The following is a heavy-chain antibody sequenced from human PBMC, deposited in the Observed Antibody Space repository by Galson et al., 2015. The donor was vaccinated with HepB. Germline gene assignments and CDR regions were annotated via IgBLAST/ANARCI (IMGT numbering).Heavy chain of an antibody. D-gene: IGHD5-24*01. J-gene: IGHJ4*02. CDR1: GFSFSSYG. V-gene: IGHV3-23*01. Sequence: SLRLSCAASGFSFSSYGMSWVRQAPGKGPGWVSAIVGSGGSTYYADSVKGRFTISRDNSKNTLYLQMNSLRAEDTAVYYCAKVVDGYPDYWGQGTLVTVSS. CDR3: AKVVDGYPDY. CDR2: IVGSGGST.